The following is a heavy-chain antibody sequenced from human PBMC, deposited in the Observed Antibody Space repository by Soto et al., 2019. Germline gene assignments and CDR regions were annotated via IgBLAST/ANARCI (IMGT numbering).Heavy chain of an antibody. CDR2: IYWNDDK. V-gene: IGHV2-5*01. D-gene: IGHD1-26*01. J-gene: IGHJ3*02. CDR3: AHSPTTYGDFHI. CDR1: GFSLTTSGVG. Sequence: QITLKESGPTVVRSTQTLTLTCTFSGFSLTTSGVGVGWIRQPPGKALEWLALIYWNDDKRYSPSLESRLTVTKDTSKNQVVLTMTNLYPVDTVAYYWAHSPTTYGDFHIWGPGTIFTVSS.